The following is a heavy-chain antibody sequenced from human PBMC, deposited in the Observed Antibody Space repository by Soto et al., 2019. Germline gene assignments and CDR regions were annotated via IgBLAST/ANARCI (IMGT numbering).Heavy chain of an antibody. Sequence: TSETLSLTCTVSGGSISSYYWSWIRQPPGKGLEWIGYIYYSGSTNYNPSLKSRVTISVDTSKNQFSLKLSSVTAADTAVYYCATDITGTSWFDPWGRGTLVTVSS. CDR1: GGSISSYY. CDR2: IYYSGST. V-gene: IGHV4-59*01. D-gene: IGHD1-7*01. CDR3: ATDITGTSWFDP. J-gene: IGHJ5*02.